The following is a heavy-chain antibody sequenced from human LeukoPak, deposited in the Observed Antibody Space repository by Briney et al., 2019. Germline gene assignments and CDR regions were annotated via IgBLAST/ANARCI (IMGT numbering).Heavy chain of an antibody. V-gene: IGHV3-23*01. D-gene: IGHD1-14*01. J-gene: IGHJ4*02. CDR2: ISNSDSST. Sequence: GGSLRLPCAASAFTFSNYAMSWVRQAPGKGLEWVSTISNSDSSTYYADSVKGRFTISRDNSENTLYLQMNSLRAEDTAVYYCAKATGYLLWGQGTLVIVSS. CDR3: AKATGYLL. CDR1: AFTFSNYA.